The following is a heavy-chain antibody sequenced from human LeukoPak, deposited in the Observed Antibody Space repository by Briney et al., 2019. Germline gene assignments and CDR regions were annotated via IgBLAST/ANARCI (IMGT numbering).Heavy chain of an antibody. CDR2: IPTDDNPT. J-gene: IGHJ4*02. Sequence: QTGGSLRLSCAASGFVFSNFVMHWVRHAPGKGLVWVSRIPTDDNPTNYADFVQGRFTISRDNAKNTVYLQMNNLRAEDTAVYYCARDYYFKIDYWGQGTLVTVSS. CDR3: ARDYYFKIDY. CDR1: GFVFSNFV. D-gene: IGHD2/OR15-2a*01. V-gene: IGHV3-74*01.